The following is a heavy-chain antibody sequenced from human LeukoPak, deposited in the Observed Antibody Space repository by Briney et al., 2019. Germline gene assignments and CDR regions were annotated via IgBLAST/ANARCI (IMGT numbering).Heavy chain of an antibody. J-gene: IGHJ4*02. CDR3: ARGGLSSGWNY. CDR2: IYYSGNT. CDR1: GGSVSSGSYF. Sequence: KPSETLSLTCTVSGGSVSSGSYFWSWIRRPPGKGLEWIGFIYYSGNTKYNPSLESRATISVDTSKNQFSLKLTSLTTADTAVYYCARGGLSSGWNYWGRGALVTVSS. V-gene: IGHV4-61*01. D-gene: IGHD6-19*01.